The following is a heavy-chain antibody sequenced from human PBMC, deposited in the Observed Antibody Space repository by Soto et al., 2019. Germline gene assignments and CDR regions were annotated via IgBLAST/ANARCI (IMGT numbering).Heavy chain of an antibody. D-gene: IGHD2-15*01. CDR3: ANGGTRHLDIGSFGDNAFDV. CDR1: EFTFDNYT. J-gene: IGHJ3*01. Sequence: EVQLVESGGGLVQPGRSLRLSCAASEFTFDNYTMHWVRQAPGKGLEWVSGISWKSGTLVYADSVKGRFTISRDNAKNSLFLKMNSPRSEDTTLYFFANGGTRHLDIGSFGDNAFDVWGQGPMVTVSS. CDR2: ISWKSGTL. V-gene: IGHV3-9*01.